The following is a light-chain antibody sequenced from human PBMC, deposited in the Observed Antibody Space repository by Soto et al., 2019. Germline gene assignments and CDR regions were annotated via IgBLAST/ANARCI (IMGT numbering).Light chain of an antibody. Sequence: DIQMTQSPSTLSASVGDRVTITCRASQNIGTSLAWYQQTPGKAPKLLISDASTLESGVPSRFGGSGSGTEFTLSITSLQPDDFATYYCQQTYSVAPYTFGQGTKLDI. CDR3: QQTYSVAPYT. CDR2: DAS. CDR1: QNIGTS. V-gene: IGKV1-5*01. J-gene: IGKJ2*01.